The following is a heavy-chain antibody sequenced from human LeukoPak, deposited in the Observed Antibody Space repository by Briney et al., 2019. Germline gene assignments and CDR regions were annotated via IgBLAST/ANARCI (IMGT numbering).Heavy chain of an antibody. CDR2: IYYSWNT. J-gene: IGHJ4*02. V-gene: IGHV4-59*11. CDR1: SGSINNHY. Sequence: PSETLSLTCIVSSGSINNHYWNWLRQPPGKGLEWIGYIYYSWNTNYNPSLQSRVTISMDASRNQFSLNLTAVTAANAPAYCARNQIGYGLDYWGQGTLATVSS. CDR3: ARNQIGYGLDY. D-gene: IGHD5-18*01.